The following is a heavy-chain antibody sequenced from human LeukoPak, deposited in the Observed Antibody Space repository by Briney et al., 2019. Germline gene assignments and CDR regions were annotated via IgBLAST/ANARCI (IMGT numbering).Heavy chain of an antibody. CDR3: ARGFFGSGYYYDSWQVDY. V-gene: IGHV3-33*01. CDR2: IWYDGSNK. J-gene: IGHJ4*02. CDR1: GFTFSSYG. D-gene: IGHD3-22*01. Sequence: GRSLRLSCAASGFTFSSYGMHWVRQAPGKGLEWVAVIWYDGSNKYYADSVKGRFTISRDNSKNTLYPQMNSLRAEDTAVYYCARGFFGSGYYYDSWQVDYWGQGTLVTVSS.